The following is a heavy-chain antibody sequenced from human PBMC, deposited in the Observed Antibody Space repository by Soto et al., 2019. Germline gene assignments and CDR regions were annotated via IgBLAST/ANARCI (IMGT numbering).Heavy chain of an antibody. CDR3: ARGIAAAGTDYFDY. J-gene: IGHJ4*02. D-gene: IGHD6-13*01. CDR2: MNPNSGNT. CDR1: GYTFTSYD. V-gene: IGHV1-8*01. Sequence: ASVKVSCKASGYTFTSYDINWVRQATGQGLEWMGWMNPNSGNTGYAQKFQGRVTMTRNTSISTAYMELSSLRSEDTAVYYCARGIAAAGTDYFDYWRQGTLVTVSS.